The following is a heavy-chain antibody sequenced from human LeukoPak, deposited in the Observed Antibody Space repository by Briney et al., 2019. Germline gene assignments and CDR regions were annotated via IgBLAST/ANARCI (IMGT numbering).Heavy chain of an antibody. Sequence: SVKVSCKASGGTFSSYAISWVRQAPGQGLEWMGGIIPIFGTANYAQKFEGRVTITTDESKSTAYMELSSLRSEDTAVYYCARATLGYCSGGSCYSPFYYYYYMDVWGKGTTVTVSS. CDR2: IIPIFGTA. V-gene: IGHV1-69*05. D-gene: IGHD2-15*01. CDR1: GGTFSSYA. J-gene: IGHJ6*03. CDR3: ARATLGYCSGGSCYSPFYYYYYMDV.